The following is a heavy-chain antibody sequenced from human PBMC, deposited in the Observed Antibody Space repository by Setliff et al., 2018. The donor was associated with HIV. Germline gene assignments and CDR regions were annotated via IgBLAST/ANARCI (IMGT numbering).Heavy chain of an antibody. CDR2: IYYRGST. Sequence: SETLSLTCTVSGGSISSSSYYWGWIRQPPGKGLQWIGSIYYRGSTYYNPSLKSRVTMSVDTSKNQLSLKLSSVTAADTAVYYCAREAYYYDSAYDYWGQGTLVTVSS. V-gene: IGHV4-39*07. CDR3: AREAYYYDSAYDY. D-gene: IGHD3-22*01. J-gene: IGHJ4*02. CDR1: GGSISSSSYY.